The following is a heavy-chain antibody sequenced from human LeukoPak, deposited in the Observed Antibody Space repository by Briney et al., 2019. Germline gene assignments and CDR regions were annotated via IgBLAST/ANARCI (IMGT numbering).Heavy chain of an antibody. CDR3: ASSNYYDFWSGYSTLDY. J-gene: IGHJ4*02. V-gene: IGHV1-18*01. CDR1: GYTFTSYG. Sequence: ASVKVSCKCSGYTFTSYGISWVRLAHGQGLEWMGWSSAYYGKTNYEQNPQGRGTMTPDTSTSTASMELRTLRSDATAVYYCASSNYYDFWSGYSTLDYWGQGTLVTVSS. D-gene: IGHD3-3*01. CDR2: SSAYYGKT.